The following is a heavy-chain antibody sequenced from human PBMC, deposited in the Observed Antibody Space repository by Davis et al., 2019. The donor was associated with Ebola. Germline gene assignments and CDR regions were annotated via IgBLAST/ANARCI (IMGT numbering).Heavy chain of an antibody. V-gene: IGHV3-23*01. Sequence: GESLKISCAASGFTFRSYAMSWVRQAPGKGLEWVSAISGSGGSTYYADSVKGRFTISRDNSKNTLYLQMNSLRAEDTAVYYCARVGSGYSSGWADNWGQGTLVTVSS. J-gene: IGHJ4*02. D-gene: IGHD6-19*01. CDR1: GFTFRSYA. CDR3: ARVGSGYSSGWADN. CDR2: ISGSGGST.